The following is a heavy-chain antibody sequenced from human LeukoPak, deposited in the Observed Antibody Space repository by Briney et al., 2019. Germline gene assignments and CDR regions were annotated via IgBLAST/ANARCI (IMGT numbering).Heavy chain of an antibody. J-gene: IGHJ4*02. CDR3: AKDAF. Sequence: GGCLRLSCAASGFPFDISWLNWVRQAPGKGPEWVATMKPDGSEKYYVDSVKGRFTISRDNAKNSVYLQMDSLRVEDTAVYYCAKDAFWGRGTLVTASS. CDR2: MKPDGSEK. CDR1: GFPFDISW. V-gene: IGHV3-7*01.